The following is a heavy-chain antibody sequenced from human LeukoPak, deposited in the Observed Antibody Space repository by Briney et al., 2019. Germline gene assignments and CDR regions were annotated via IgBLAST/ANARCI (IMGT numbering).Heavy chain of an antibody. V-gene: IGHV1-3*01. Sequence: ASVTVSCTPSGYIFTKYVVHWVRQAPGQRPEWMGWIKAGNGDTKYSQNFQDRLTITRDTSASTVYMELSSLTSEDTALYYCARDDCGDTCYPGGYWGQGTLVTVSS. J-gene: IGHJ4*02. CDR1: GYIFTKYV. CDR2: IKAGNGDT. CDR3: ARDDCGDTCYPGGY. D-gene: IGHD2-21*01.